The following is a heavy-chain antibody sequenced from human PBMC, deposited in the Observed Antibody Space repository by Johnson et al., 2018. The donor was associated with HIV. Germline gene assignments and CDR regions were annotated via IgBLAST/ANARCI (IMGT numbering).Heavy chain of an antibody. CDR1: GFTFSSYA. D-gene: IGHD2-8*01. J-gene: IGHJ3*02. CDR2: ISYDGSNK. V-gene: IGHV3-30*14. CDR3: LIRDAFDI. Sequence: QVQLVESGGGVVRPGGSLRLSCAASGFTFSSYAMHWVRQAPGKGLEWVAVISYDGSNKYYADSVKGRFTISRDNSKNTLYLQMNSLRAEDTAVYYCLIRDAFDIWGQGTMVTVSS.